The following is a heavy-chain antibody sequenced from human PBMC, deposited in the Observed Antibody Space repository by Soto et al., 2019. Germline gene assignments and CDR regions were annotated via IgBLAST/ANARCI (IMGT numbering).Heavy chain of an antibody. CDR3: AKDKSIAAAGDY. Sequence: EVQLLESGGGLVQPGGSLRLSCAASGFTFSSYAMSWVCQAPGKGLEWVSAISGSGGSTYYADSVKGRFTISRDDSKNTLYLQMNSLRAEDTAVYYCAKDKSIAAAGDYWGQGTLVTVSS. D-gene: IGHD6-13*01. CDR2: ISGSGGST. J-gene: IGHJ4*02. V-gene: IGHV3-23*01. CDR1: GFTFSSYA.